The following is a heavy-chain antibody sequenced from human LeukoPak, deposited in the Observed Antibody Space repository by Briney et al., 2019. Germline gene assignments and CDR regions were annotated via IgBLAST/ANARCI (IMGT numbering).Heavy chain of an antibody. J-gene: IGHJ6*03. V-gene: IGHV1-46*01. CDR2: INPSDGAT. Sequence: ASVKVSCKASGYTFTKYYIHWMRQAPGQGLEWMGMINPSDGATTYTQRFQGRVTMTRDMSTTTVYMDLRSLRSEDTAVYFCAREWRGGLRGILGGLFAMYYTYYYMDVWGRGTTVTVSS. CDR3: AREWRGGLRGILGGLFAMYYTYYYMDV. D-gene: IGHD3-16*01. CDR1: GYTFTKYY.